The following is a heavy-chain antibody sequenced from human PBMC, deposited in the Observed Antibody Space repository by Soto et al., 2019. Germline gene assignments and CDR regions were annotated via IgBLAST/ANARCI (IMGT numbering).Heavy chain of an antibody. V-gene: IGHV3-23*01. D-gene: IGHD2-15*01. Sequence: VPLLESGGGLVKPGGSLRLSCAASGFTFSKYAMSWVRLAPGKGLEWVSSISANGGITDYADSVKGRFTISRDNFQNILSLQMDSLRGDDTALYFCAKDKYTDSVRKVWFFDYWGRGTLVTVSS. CDR1: GFTFSKYA. J-gene: IGHJ2*01. CDR3: AKDKYTDSVRKVWFFDY. CDR2: ISANGGIT.